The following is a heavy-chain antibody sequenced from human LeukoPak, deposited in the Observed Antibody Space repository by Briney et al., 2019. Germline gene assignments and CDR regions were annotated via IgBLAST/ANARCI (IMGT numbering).Heavy chain of an antibody. CDR1: GFTFSTYS. D-gene: IGHD3-10*01. Sequence: GGSLRLSCAASGFTFSTYSMNWVRQAPGKGLEWGSYIDTSGTTIYYADSVKGRFTISRDNAKNSLYLQMNSLRVEDTAVYYCAREQYISGKSLDYWGQGKLVTVSS. J-gene: IGHJ4*01. V-gene: IGHV3-48*01. CDR3: AREQYISGKSLDY. CDR2: IDTSGTTI.